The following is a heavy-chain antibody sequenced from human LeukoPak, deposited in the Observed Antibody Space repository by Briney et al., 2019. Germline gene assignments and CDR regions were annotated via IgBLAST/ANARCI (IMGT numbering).Heavy chain of an antibody. V-gene: IGHV3-23*01. CDR2: INGRGGST. D-gene: IGHD4-11*01. J-gene: IGHJ4*02. CDR1: GFTFSNYA. CDR3: ANPSTVTSFHY. Sequence: GGSLRLSCAASGFTFSNYAMSWVRQAPGKGLEWVSSINGRGGSTYYADSVKGRFTISRDNSKNTLYLQMNSLRAEDTAIYYCANPSTVTSFHYWGQGTLVTVSS.